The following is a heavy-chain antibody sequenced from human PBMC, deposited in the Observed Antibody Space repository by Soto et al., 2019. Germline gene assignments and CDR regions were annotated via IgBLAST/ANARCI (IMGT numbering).Heavy chain of an antibody. Sequence: EEQLVESGGGLVKPGWSLRLSCAASGFTFSTSIMNWVRQAPGTGLEWVSSITSSSSHVFYADSVKGRFTISRDNARNSLYLQMNSLRADDTAIYYCTTALGRVPTITWGQGTLVTVSS. J-gene: IGHJ4*02. D-gene: IGHD5-12*01. CDR2: ITSSSSHV. V-gene: IGHV3-21*06. CDR3: TTALGRVPTIT. CDR1: GFTFSTSI.